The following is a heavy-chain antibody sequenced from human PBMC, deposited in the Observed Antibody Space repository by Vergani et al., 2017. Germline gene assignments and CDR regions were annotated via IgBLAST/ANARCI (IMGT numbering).Heavy chain of an antibody. CDR1: GGSFSDYY. J-gene: IGHJ6*03. V-gene: IGHV4-34*01. CDR3: VRDSRKWFLFPRPYYYMDV. Sequence: QVQLQEWGAGLLKTSETLSLTCGVSGGSFSDYYWSWIRQAPGMGLEWIGEVNHGGSTNYNPSLKSRVSISVDTSKNQFSLKLSSVTAADTAVYYCVRDSRKWFLFPRPYYYMDVWGKGTTVTVSS. D-gene: IGHD3-3*01. CDR2: VNHGGST.